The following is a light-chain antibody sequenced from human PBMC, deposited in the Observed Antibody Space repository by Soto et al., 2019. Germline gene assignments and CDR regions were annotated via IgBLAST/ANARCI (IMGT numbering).Light chain of an antibody. Sequence: QSVLTQPRSVSGSPGQSVTISCTRTSGDVGGYNFVSWYQQHPGKVPTLVIFDVSHRPSGVPDRFSGSKSGNTASLTISGLQAEDEADYYCCSYGGSYTWVFGGGTQLTVL. V-gene: IGLV2-11*01. CDR3: CSYGGSYTWV. CDR2: DVS. J-gene: IGLJ2*01. CDR1: SGDVGGYNF.